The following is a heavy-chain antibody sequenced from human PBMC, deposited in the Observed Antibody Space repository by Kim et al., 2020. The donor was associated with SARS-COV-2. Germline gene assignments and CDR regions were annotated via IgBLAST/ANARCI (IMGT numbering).Heavy chain of an antibody. CDR3: ANLRITIFGVVIIQPHIYYGMDV. Sequence: GGSLRLSCAASGFTFSSYGMHWVRQAPGKGLEWVAVISYDGSNKYYADSVKGRFTISRDNSKNTLYLQMNSLRAEDTAVYYCANLRITIFGVVIIQPHIYYGMDVWGQGTTVTVSS. J-gene: IGHJ6*02. CDR1: GFTFSSYG. CDR2: ISYDGSNK. V-gene: IGHV3-30*18. D-gene: IGHD3-3*01.